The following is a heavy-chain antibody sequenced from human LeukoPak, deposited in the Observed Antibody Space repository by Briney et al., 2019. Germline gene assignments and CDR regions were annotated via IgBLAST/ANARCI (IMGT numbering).Heavy chain of an antibody. CDR1: GYAFTRYY. CDR2: INPISGAT. D-gene: IGHD3-16*02. Sequence: ASVKVSCKTSGYAFTRYYMQWVRQAPGHGLEWMGIINPISGATDYAQKFQGRVTMTRDTSTSTVYMELSSLRSEDTAMYYCARLPYRDGVAQDYWGQGTLVTVST. J-gene: IGHJ4*02. V-gene: IGHV1-46*01. CDR3: ARLPYRDGVAQDY.